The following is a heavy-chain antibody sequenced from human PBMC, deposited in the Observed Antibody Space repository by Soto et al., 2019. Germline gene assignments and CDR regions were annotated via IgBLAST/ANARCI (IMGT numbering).Heavy chain of an antibody. D-gene: IGHD3-22*01. J-gene: IGHJ6*02. CDR2: ISWDGGST. CDR1: GFTFDDYT. CDR3: AKDNSRYDSSGYYLYYYGMDV. V-gene: IGHV3-43*01. Sequence: GSLRLSCAASGFTFDDYTMHWVRQAPGKGLEWVSLISWDGGSTYYADSVKGRFTISRDNSKNSLYLQMNSLRTEDTALYYCAKDNSRYDSSGYYLYYYGMDVWGQGTTVTVSS.